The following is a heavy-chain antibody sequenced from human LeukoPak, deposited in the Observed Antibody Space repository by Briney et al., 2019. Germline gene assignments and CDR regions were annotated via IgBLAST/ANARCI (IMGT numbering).Heavy chain of an antibody. V-gene: IGHV3-23*01. CDR1: GFTFSSYA. D-gene: IGHD6-13*01. J-gene: IGHJ4*02. Sequence: GGSLRLSCAASGFTFSSYAMSWVREAPGKGLEWVLAISGRGVSTYYADSVKGRFTVSRDNSKNTPYLQMSSLRADDTAVYFCAKVQDISSWYESFDYWGQGTLVTVSS. CDR3: AKVQDISSWYESFDY. CDR2: ISGRGVST.